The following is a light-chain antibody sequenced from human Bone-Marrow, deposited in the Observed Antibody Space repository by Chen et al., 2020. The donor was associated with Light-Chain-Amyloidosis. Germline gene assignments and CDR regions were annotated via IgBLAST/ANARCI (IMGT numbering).Light chain of an antibody. V-gene: IGKV2-28*01. CDR1: ATLLRIDGIHY. CDR2: YAS. J-gene: IGKJ2*03. Sequence: IVMTQSPLSLPVTPGEPASLSCRSPATLLRIDGIHYLDWYLQRPGQSPQLLIFYASNRASGVPDRFSGGVSGSHFTLRISRVEAEDVGGYYCMQVLQPPYGFGQGTRLDI. CDR3: MQVLQPPYG.